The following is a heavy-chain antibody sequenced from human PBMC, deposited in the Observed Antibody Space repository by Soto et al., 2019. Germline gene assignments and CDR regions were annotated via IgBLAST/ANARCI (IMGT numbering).Heavy chain of an antibody. V-gene: IGHV2-5*02. CDR2: IYWDDDK. CDR1: GFSLSTIGVG. Sequence: QITLKESGPTLVKPTQTLTLTCTFSGFSLSTIGVGVGWIRQPPGKALEWLALIYWDDDKRYSPSLKSRLTVTKDTSKNQVVLTMTNMDPLDTATDYCVKSRCGGDCLQSYSSHSYYGLDVWGQGTTVNVSS. CDR3: VKSRCGGDCLQSYSSHSYYGLDV. D-gene: IGHD2-21*02. J-gene: IGHJ6*02.